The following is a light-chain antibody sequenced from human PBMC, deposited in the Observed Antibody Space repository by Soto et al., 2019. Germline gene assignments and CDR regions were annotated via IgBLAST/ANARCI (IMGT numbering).Light chain of an antibody. V-gene: IGKV3-15*01. CDR2: AAS. J-gene: IGKJ5*01. CDR1: QTISNT. Sequence: VVMTQSPATLSVSPWDKVSLSCRANQTISNTLAWYQQKPGQAPRLLIYAASTRATGVSARFSGTGSGTEFTLTISSLKSEDYAVYYCQQYKSWPPITFGQGTRLEIK. CDR3: QQYKSWPPIT.